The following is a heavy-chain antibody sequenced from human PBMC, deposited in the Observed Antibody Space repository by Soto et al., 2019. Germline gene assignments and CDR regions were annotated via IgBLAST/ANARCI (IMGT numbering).Heavy chain of an antibody. CDR1: GFTLSAYW. CDR3: ARDVSPGSSSLYLDAFDI. D-gene: IGHD6-13*01. CDR2: INRDGSKK. J-gene: IGHJ3*02. V-gene: IGHV3-7*05. Sequence: EAQLEESGGDLVQPGGSLRLSCAASGFTLSAYWMTWVRQAPGKGLEWVANINRDGSKKSYLDSVRGRFTISRDNVGNSLYLQMDSLRADDTALYYCARDVSPGSSSLYLDAFDIWGQGTMVTASS.